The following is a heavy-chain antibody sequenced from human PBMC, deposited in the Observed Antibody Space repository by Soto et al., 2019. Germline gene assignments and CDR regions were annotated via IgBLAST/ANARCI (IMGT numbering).Heavy chain of an antibody. CDR2: ISWNSGSI. Sequence: EVQLVESGGGLVQPGRSLRLSCAASGFTFDDYAMHWVRQAPGKGLEWVSGISWNSGSIGYADSVKGRFTISRDNAKNSLYLQMNSLRAEDTALYYCAKDGHSSSWYPLRHNWFHPWGQGTLVTVSS. CDR3: AKDGHSSSWYPLRHNWFHP. J-gene: IGHJ5*02. CDR1: GFTFDDYA. V-gene: IGHV3-9*01. D-gene: IGHD6-13*01.